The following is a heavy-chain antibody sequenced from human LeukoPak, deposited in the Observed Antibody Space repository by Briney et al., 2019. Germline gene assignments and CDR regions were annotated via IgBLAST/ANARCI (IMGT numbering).Heavy chain of an antibody. J-gene: IGHJ4*02. Sequence: GESLKIACKGSGYSFTSYWIGWVRQMPGKGLEWMGIIYPGDSDTRYSPSFQGQVTISADKSISTAYLQWSSRKASDTAMYYCARSDTAMVTFLPDYWGQGTLVTVSS. D-gene: IGHD5-18*01. V-gene: IGHV5-51*01. CDR3: ARSDTAMVTFLPDY. CDR2: IYPGDSDT. CDR1: GYSFTSYW.